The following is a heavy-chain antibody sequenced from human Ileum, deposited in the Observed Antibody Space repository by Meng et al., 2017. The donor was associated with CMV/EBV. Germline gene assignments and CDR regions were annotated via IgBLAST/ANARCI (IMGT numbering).Heavy chain of an antibody. J-gene: IGHJ4*02. CDR1: FNKAY. CDR3: TTEWELKSGGLMYYFDY. CDR2: IKSKTDGGTT. Sequence: FNKAYMSWVRQAPGKGLEWVGHIKSKTDGGTTDYAAPVKGRFTISGDDSKNTLYLQMNSLKTEDTAVYYCTTEWELKSGGLMYYFDYWGQGTLVTVSS. D-gene: IGHD2-8*02. V-gene: IGHV3-15*01.